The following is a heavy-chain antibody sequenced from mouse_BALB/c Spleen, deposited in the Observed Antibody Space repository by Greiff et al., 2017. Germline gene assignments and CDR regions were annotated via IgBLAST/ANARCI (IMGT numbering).Heavy chain of an antibody. Sequence: ESGPGLVKPSQSLSLTCTVTGYSITSDYAWNWIRQFPGNKLEWMGYISYSGSNSYNPSLKSRISITRDTSKNQFFLQLNSVTTEDTATYYCAREGTTAFYWGQGTTLTVSS. CDR3: AREGTTAFY. D-gene: IGHD1-2*01. J-gene: IGHJ2*01. CDR1: GYSITSDYA. V-gene: IGHV3-2*02. CDR2: ISYSGSN.